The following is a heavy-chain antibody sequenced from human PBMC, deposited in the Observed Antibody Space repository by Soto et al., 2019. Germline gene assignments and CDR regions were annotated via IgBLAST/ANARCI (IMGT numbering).Heavy chain of an antibody. J-gene: IGHJ6*02. CDR2: IRSKAYGGTT. D-gene: IGHD3-22*01. V-gene: IGHV3-49*03. CDR3: TRGRDSSGYFYYYYGMDV. Sequence: GGSLRLSCTASGFTFGDYAMSWFRQAPGKGLEWVGFIRSKAYGGTTEYAASVKGRFTISRDDSKSIAYLQMNSLKTEDTAVYYCTRGRDSSGYFYYYYGMDVWGQGTTVTVSS. CDR1: GFTFGDYA.